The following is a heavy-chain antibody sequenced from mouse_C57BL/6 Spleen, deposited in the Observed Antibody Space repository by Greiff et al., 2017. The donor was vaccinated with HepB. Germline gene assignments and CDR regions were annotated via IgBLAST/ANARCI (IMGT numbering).Heavy chain of an antibody. CDR1: GYAFSSSW. CDR2: NYPGDGDT. V-gene: IGHV1-82*01. CDR3: ARGAYYAMDY. Sequence: QVQLQQSGPELVKPGASVKISCKASGYAFSSSWMNWVKQRPGKGLEWIGRNYPGDGDTNYNGKFKGKATLTADKSSSTAYMQLSSLTSEDSAVYFCARGAYYAMDYWGQGTSVTVSS. J-gene: IGHJ4*01.